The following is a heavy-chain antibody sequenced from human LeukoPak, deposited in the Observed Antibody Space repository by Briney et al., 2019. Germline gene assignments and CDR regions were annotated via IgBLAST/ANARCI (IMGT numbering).Heavy chain of an antibody. D-gene: IGHD2-2*01. CDR1: GGSISSSSYY. CDR3: ASQGLNPRYCSSSSCLPLFDY. Sequence: SETLSLTCTVSGGSISSSSYYWGWIRQPRGKGLEWIVSIYYSGSTYNQWSGKSRITISVDTSKTQFSLKLSSVTAADTAVYYCASQGLNPRYCSSSSCLPLFDYWGQGILVTVSS. CDR2: IYYSGST. V-gene: IGHV4-39*01. J-gene: IGHJ4*02.